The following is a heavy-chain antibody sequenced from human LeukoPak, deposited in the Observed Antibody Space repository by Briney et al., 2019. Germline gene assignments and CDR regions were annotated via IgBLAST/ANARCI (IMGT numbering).Heavy chain of an antibody. D-gene: IGHD3-22*01. V-gene: IGHV4-30-4*01. J-gene: IGHJ3*02. CDR3: ARSSVRRITMIVVVSDAFDI. CDR2: IYYSGST. CDR1: GGSISSGGYY. Sequence: PSQTLSLTCTVSGGSISSGGYYWSWIRQPPGKGLEWIGYIYYSGSTYYNPSLKSRVTISVDTTKNQFSLKLSSVTAADTAVYYCARSSVRRITMIVVVSDAFDIWGQGTMVTVSS.